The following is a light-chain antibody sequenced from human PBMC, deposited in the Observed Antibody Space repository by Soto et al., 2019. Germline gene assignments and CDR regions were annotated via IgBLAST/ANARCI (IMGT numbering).Light chain of an antibody. Sequence: QSALTQPPSASGSPGQSVTISCTGTSSDVGGYNYVSWYQQHPGKAHKLMIYEVSKRPSGVPDRFSGSKSGNTASMTVSGLQADDEADYYCSSYAGSNNLVFGGGTTLTVL. CDR2: EVS. CDR1: SSDVGGYNY. J-gene: IGLJ3*02. CDR3: SSYAGSNNLV. V-gene: IGLV2-8*01.